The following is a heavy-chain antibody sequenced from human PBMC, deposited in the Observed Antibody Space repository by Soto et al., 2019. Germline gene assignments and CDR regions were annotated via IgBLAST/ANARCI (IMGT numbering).Heavy chain of an antibody. CDR3: AKLDYGGNFWAAFDI. Sequence: GGSLRLSXAASGFTFSSYAMSGVRQAPGKGLEWVSAISGSGGSTYYADSVKGRFTISRDNSKNTLYLQMNSLRAEDTAVYYCAKLDYGGNFWAAFDIWGQGTMVTVSS. J-gene: IGHJ3*02. D-gene: IGHD4-17*01. V-gene: IGHV3-23*01. CDR2: ISGSGGST. CDR1: GFTFSSYA.